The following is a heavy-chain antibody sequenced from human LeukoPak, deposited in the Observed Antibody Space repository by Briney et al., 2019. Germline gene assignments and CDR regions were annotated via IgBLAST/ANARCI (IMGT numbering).Heavy chain of an antibody. V-gene: IGHV1-18*01. CDR2: ISAYNGNT. Sequence: ASVKVSCKASGYTFTSYGISWVRQAPGQGLEWMGWISAYNGNTNYAQKLQGRVTMTTDTSTSTAYMELRSLRSDDTAVYYCARDQGVRGVIIGVLDAFDIWGQGTMVTVSS. D-gene: IGHD3-10*01. CDR1: GYTFTSYG. J-gene: IGHJ3*02. CDR3: ARDQGVRGVIIGVLDAFDI.